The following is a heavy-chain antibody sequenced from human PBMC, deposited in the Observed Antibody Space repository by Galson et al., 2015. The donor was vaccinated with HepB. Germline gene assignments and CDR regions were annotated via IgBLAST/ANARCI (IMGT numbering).Heavy chain of an antibody. CDR2: IWYDGSNK. D-gene: IGHD3-3*01. V-gene: IGHV3-33*01. J-gene: IGHJ6*02. CDR3: ARRLGGVVIDLNYYGMDV. Sequence: SLRLSCAASGFTFSSYGMHWVRQAPGKGLEWVAVIWYDGSNKYYADSVKGRFTISRDNPKNTLYLQMNSLRAEDTAVYYCARRLGGVVIDLNYYGMDVWGQGTTVTVSS. CDR1: GFTFSSYG.